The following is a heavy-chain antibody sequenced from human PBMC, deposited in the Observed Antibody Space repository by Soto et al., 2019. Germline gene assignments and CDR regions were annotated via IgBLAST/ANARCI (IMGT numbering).Heavy chain of an antibody. V-gene: IGHV6-1*01. CDR2: TYYRSKWYN. CDR3: ARASYEVVVSSPRRFFDY. J-gene: IGHJ4*02. D-gene: IGHD3-22*01. CDR1: GDSVSSNSAA. Sequence: QVQLQQSGPGLVKPSQTLSLTCAISGDSVSSNSAAWNWIRQSPSRGLEWLGRTYYRSKWYNDYAVSVKSRITINPDTSKNQFSLQLNSVTPEDTAVYYCARASYEVVVSSPRRFFDYWAQGTLVTVSS.